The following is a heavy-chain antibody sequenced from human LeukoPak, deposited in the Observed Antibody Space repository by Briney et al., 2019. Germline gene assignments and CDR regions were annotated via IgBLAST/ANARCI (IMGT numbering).Heavy chain of an antibody. J-gene: IGHJ5*02. D-gene: IGHD4-17*01. V-gene: IGHV4-59*01. CDR2: IYYNGNT. Sequence: SETLSLTCTVSGGSISSYYWSWIRQPPGKGLEWIGYIYYNGNTNYNPSLKGRVTISVDTSKNQFSLKLRSVTAADTAVYYCARDEGDYGDYYWFDPWGQGTLVTVSS. CDR3: ARDEGDYGDYYWFDP. CDR1: GGSISSYY.